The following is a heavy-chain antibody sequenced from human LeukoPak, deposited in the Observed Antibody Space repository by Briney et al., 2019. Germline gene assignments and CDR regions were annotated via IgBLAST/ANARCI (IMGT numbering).Heavy chain of an antibody. D-gene: IGHD3-10*01. Sequence: GGSLRLSCAASGFTFSSYWMHWVRQAPGKGLVWVSRINSDVGRTDYADSVKGRFTISRDNTKNTLYLQMNSLRAEDTAVYYCARDYYTSGSPNDYWGQGTLVTVSS. J-gene: IGHJ4*02. CDR3: ARDYYTSGSPNDY. CDR1: GFTFSSYW. CDR2: INSDVGRT. V-gene: IGHV3-74*01.